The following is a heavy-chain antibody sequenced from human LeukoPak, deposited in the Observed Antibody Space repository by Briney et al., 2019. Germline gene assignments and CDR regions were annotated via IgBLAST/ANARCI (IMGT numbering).Heavy chain of an antibody. CDR2: ISYDGSNK. Sequence: GGSLRLSCAASGFTFSSYGMHWVRQAPGKGLEWVAVISYDGSNKYYADSVKGRFTISRDNSKNTLYLQMNSLRAEDTAVYYCAKEDFSGWYFDYWGQGTLVTVSS. J-gene: IGHJ4*02. CDR3: AKEDFSGWYFDY. CDR1: GFTFSSYG. D-gene: IGHD6-19*01. V-gene: IGHV3-30*18.